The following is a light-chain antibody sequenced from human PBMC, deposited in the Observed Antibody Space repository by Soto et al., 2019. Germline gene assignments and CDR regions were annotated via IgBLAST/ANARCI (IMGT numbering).Light chain of an antibody. CDR2: KAS. CDR3: QQYNSYSEA. V-gene: IGKV1-5*03. J-gene: IGKJ1*01. Sequence: IQLALAPSALSGSVGDSVTITCRASQTISSWLAWYQQKPGKAPRLLIYKASTLKSGVPSRFSGSGSGTEFTLTISSLQPDDFATYYRQQYNSYSEAFGQGTKVDIK. CDR1: QTISSW.